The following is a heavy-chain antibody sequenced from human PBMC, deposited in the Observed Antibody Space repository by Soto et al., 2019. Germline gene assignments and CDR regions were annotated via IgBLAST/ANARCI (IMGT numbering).Heavy chain of an antibody. D-gene: IGHD6-6*01. CDR2: IYYSGST. V-gene: IGHV4-30-4*01. J-gene: IGHJ6*02. CDR1: GGSISSGDYY. CDR3: AGSYSSSPYYYYGMDV. Sequence: SETLSLTCTVSGGSISSGDYYWSWIRQPPGKGLEWIGYIYYSGSTYYNPSLKSRVTISVDTSKNQFSLKLSSVTAADTAVYYCAGSYSSSPYYYYGMDVWGQGTTVTVSS.